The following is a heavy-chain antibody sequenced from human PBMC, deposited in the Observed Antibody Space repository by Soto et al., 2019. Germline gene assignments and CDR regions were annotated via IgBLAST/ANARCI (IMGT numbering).Heavy chain of an antibody. D-gene: IGHD2-21*02. CDR1: GGSISSYY. Sequence: QVQLQESGPGLVKPSETLSLTCTVSGGSISSYYWSWIRQPPGKGLEWIGYIYYSGSTNYNPSLKSRVTISVDTSKNQSSLKLGSVTAADTAVYYCARDWTAGGRLLPKPNWYFDLWGRGTLVTVSS. CDR3: ARDWTAGGRLLPKPNWYFDL. J-gene: IGHJ2*01. V-gene: IGHV4-59*01. CDR2: IYYSGST.